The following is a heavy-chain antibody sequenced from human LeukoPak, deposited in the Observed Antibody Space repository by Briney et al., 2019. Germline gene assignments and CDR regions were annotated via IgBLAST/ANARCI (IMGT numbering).Heavy chain of an antibody. D-gene: IGHD6-6*01. CDR3: ARALIAARPTGFDY. J-gene: IGHJ4*02. Sequence: KPGGSLRLSCAASGFTFSSYSMNWVCQAPGKGLEWVSSISSSSSYIYYADSVKGRFTISRDNAKNSLYLQMNSLRAEDTAVYYCARALIAARPTGFDYWGQGTLVTVSS. CDR2: ISSSSSYI. V-gene: IGHV3-21*01. CDR1: GFTFSSYS.